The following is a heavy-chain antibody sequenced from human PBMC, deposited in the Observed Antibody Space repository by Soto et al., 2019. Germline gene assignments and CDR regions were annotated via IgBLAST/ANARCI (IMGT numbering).Heavy chain of an antibody. V-gene: IGHV1-8*01. Sequence: TSVKVYCKASGYTFTSDDINWVRQATGQGLEWMGWMNPNSGNTGYAQKFQGRVTMTRNTSISTAYMELSSLRSEDTAVYYCARGRFWSGYYNYYYGMDVWGQGTTVTVSS. CDR1: GYTFTSDD. CDR2: MNPNSGNT. CDR3: ARGRFWSGYYNYYYGMDV. D-gene: IGHD3-3*01. J-gene: IGHJ6*02.